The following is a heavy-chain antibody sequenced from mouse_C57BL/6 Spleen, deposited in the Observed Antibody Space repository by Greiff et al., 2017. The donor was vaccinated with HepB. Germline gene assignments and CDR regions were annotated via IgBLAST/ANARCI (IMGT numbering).Heavy chain of an antibody. CDR2: IYPGDGDT. CDR3: ARALLLRFDY. CDR1: GYAFSSYW. J-gene: IGHJ2*01. D-gene: IGHD1-1*01. Sequence: VQRVESGAELVKPGASVKISCKASGYAFSSYWMNWVKQRPGKGLEWIGQIYPGDGDTNYNGKFKGKATLTADKSSSTAYMQLSSLTSEDSAVYFCARALLLRFDYWGQGTTLTVSS. V-gene: IGHV1-80*01.